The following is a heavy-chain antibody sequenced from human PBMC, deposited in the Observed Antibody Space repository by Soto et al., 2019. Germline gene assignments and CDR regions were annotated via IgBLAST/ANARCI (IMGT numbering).Heavy chain of an antibody. J-gene: IGHJ4*02. D-gene: IGHD6-19*01. CDR2: IIPIFGTA. V-gene: IGHV1-69*13. Sequence: SVKVSCKASGGTFSSYSISWVRQAPGQGLEWMGGIIPIFGTANYAQKFQGRVTITADESTSTAYMELSRLTSDDTAFYYCATSSDWSPLLDYWGQGTLVTVSS. CDR3: ATSSDWSPLLDY. CDR1: GGTFSSYS.